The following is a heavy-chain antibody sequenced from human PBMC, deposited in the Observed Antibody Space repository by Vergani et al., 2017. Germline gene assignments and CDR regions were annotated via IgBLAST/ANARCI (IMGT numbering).Heavy chain of an antibody. J-gene: IGHJ6*02. Sequence: VQLVESGGGLVKPGGSLRLSCAASGFTFSSYAMSWVRQAPGKGLEWVSAISGSGGSTYYADSVKGRFTISRDNSKNTLYLQMNSLRAEDTAVYYCARDLHSVVAGTTGVYYYYGMDVWGQGTTVTVSS. V-gene: IGHV3-23*04. CDR3: ARDLHSVVAGTTGVYYYYGMDV. CDR1: GFTFSSYA. D-gene: IGHD1-7*01. CDR2: ISGSGGST.